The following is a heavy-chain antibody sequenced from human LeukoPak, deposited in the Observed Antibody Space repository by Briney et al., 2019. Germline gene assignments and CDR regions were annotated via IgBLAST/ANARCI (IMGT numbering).Heavy chain of an antibody. V-gene: IGHV3-15*01. CDR1: GFTFSNAW. CDR3: ARLGAASYYDSSNYFLDAFDI. Sequence: GGSLRLSCAASGFTFSNAWMSWVRQAPGKGLEWVGRIKTKTDGGTTDYAAPVKGRFTISRDNSKNTMYLQMNSLRAEDTAVYYCARLGAASYYDSSNYFLDAFDIWGQGTMVTVSS. D-gene: IGHD3-22*01. J-gene: IGHJ3*02. CDR2: IKTKTDGGTT.